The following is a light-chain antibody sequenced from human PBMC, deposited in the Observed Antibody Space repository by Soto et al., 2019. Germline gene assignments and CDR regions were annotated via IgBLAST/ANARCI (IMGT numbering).Light chain of an antibody. CDR1: QNLSRD. CDR3: QHYDNWPHT. Sequence: EVVLTQSPATLSVSPGERASLSCRARQNLSRDLAWYQHQPGQAPRLLIYGPSTRVTGIPARFSGSRSGTDFTLTISSLQSEDSPVYYCQHYDNWPHTFVHGAQLAIK. J-gene: IGKJ2*01. CDR2: GPS. V-gene: IGKV3-15*01.